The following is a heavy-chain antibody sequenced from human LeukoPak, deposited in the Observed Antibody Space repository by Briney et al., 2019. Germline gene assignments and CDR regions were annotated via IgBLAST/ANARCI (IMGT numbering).Heavy chain of an antibody. CDR1: GFTFSSYG. V-gene: IGHV3-33*01. Sequence: GGSLRLSCAASGFTFSSYGMHWVRQAPGKGLEWVAVIWYDGSNKYYADSVKGRFTISRDNSKNTLYLQMNSLRAEDTAVYYCARDGGADYYDSSGYYYFDYWGRGTLVTVSS. D-gene: IGHD3-22*01. J-gene: IGHJ4*02. CDR3: ARDGGADYYDSSGYYYFDY. CDR2: IWYDGSNK.